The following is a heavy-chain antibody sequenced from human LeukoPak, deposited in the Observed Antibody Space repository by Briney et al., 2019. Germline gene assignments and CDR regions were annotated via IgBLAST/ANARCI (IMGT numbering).Heavy chain of an antibody. CDR2: FYRNGGP. CDR1: GGSISSNNW. CDR3: VRDIVVAGTAFDI. D-gene: IGHD6-19*01. J-gene: IGHJ3*02. Sequence: SETLSLTCAVSGGSISSNNWWSWVRQPPGKGLEWIGEFYRNGGPNYNSSLKSRVTRSLDKSKNQLSLKLSSVTAADTAVYYCVRDIVVAGTAFDIWGQGTMLTVSS. V-gene: IGHV4-4*02.